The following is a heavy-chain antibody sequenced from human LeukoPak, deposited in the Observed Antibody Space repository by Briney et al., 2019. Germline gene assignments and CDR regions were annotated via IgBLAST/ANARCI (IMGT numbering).Heavy chain of an antibody. CDR1: GGTFSSYA. J-gene: IGHJ4*02. CDR2: IIPVFCHA. Sequence: GSSVKLSFKASGGTFSSYAISWVRLAPGQGLEGMGSIIPVFCHANYAQKFQGRVTITTDESTSPAYMELSSLRSEDTAVYYCAREVDFWSADMCDWGQGTLVTVSS. D-gene: IGHD3-3*01. V-gene: IGHV1-69*05. CDR3: AREVDFWSADMCD.